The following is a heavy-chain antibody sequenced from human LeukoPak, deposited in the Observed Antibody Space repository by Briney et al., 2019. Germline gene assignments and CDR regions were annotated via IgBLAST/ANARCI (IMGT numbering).Heavy chain of an antibody. CDR2: ITGREGNT. V-gene: IGHV3-23*01. Sequence: GGSLRLSCVASGFSFRKYSMSWVRQAPGQGLEWVSSITGREGNTYAADSVKGRFTISRGSSEDTLDLQMDSLRAEDTALYYCAKEKVVDLIRAFDIWGQGTMVTVSS. CDR3: AKEKVVDLIRAFDI. D-gene: IGHD2-15*01. J-gene: IGHJ3*02. CDR1: GFSFRKYS.